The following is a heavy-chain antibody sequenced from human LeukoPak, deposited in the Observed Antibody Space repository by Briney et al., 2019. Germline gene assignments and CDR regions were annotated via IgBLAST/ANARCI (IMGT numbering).Heavy chain of an antibody. CDR1: GFNFNDYE. J-gene: IGHJ3*01. Sequence: GGSLRLSCAASGFNFNDYEWNWVRQAPGKGLEWIAYINSGSNSIYYADSVRGRVTISRHSASQSVHLQMNSLRVEDTGVYFCAREDNAFELWGQGTVVTVSS. V-gene: IGHV3-48*03. CDR2: INSGSNSI. D-gene: IGHD2-15*01. CDR3: AREDNAFEL.